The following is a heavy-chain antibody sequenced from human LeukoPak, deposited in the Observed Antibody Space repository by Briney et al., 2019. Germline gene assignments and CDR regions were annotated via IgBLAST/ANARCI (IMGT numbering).Heavy chain of an antibody. CDR2: IYPGDSDT. J-gene: IGHJ4*02. CDR1: GYSFTSYW. Sequence: GESLKISCKGSGYSFTSYWIGWVRQMPGKGLEWMGIIYPGDSDTRYSPSFQGQVTISADKSISTAYLQWSSLKASDTAMYYCARGILTGYSGYSSASLYYFDYWGQGTLVTVSS. CDR3: ARGILTGYSGYSSASLYYFDY. V-gene: IGHV5-51*01. D-gene: IGHD5-12*01.